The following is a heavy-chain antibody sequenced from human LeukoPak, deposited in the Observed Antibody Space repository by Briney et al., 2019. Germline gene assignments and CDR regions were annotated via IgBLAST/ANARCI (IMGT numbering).Heavy chain of an antibody. J-gene: IGHJ4*02. CDR3: TRDADGNFDY. CDR2: ISSGSTLT. CDR1: GFNFSPYS. Sequence: PGGSLRLSCAASGFNFSPYSINWVRQAPGKGLEWVSYISSGSTLTHYADSVRGLFTISRDDAENSLYLNMNSLTAEDTAVYYCTRDADGNFDYWGQGTLVTVSS. V-gene: IGHV3-21*05. D-gene: IGHD4-17*01.